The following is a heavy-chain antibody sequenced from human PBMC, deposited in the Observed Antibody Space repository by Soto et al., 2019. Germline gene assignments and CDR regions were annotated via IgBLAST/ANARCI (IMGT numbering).Heavy chain of an antibody. V-gene: IGHV3-9*01. Sequence: GGSLRLSCAASGFTFDDYAMHWVRQAPGKGLEWVSGISWNSDSIGYADSVKGRFTISRDNAKNSLYLQMNSLRAEDTALYYCAKEGLSRPSQFDYWGQGTLVTVSS. CDR1: GFTFDDYA. D-gene: IGHD2-2*01. CDR2: ISWNSDSI. CDR3: AKEGLSRPSQFDY. J-gene: IGHJ4*02.